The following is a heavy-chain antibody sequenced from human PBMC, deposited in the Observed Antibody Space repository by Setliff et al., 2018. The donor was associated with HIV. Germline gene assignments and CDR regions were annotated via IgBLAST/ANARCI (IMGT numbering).Heavy chain of an antibody. CDR2: YYRGST. D-gene: IGHD3-22*01. CDR3: ARHQDLNYYGSSSFDY. Sequence: KTSETLSLTCSVSGESINSGTSYWNWIRQYPGKSLEWIGYYYRGSTHYNPSLKSRITISLDTSKNQFSLNLDSVTAADTAVYLCARHQDLNYYGSSSFDYWGQGTLVTVSS. CDR1: GESINSGTSY. V-gene: IGHV4-31*03. J-gene: IGHJ4*02.